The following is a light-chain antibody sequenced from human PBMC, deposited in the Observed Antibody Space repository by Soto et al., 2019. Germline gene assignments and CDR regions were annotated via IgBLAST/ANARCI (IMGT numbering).Light chain of an antibody. Sequence: QSVLTQPPSVAGAPGQRVTISCTGSSSNIGAGYDVHWYLQLPATAPKLFIYGNSNRPSGVPDRFSGSKSGTSASLAITGLQAEDEADYYCQAYGSSLSVVVFGGGTKVTVL. CDR3: QAYGSSLSVVV. CDR2: GNS. V-gene: IGLV1-40*01. J-gene: IGLJ2*01. CDR1: SSNIGAGYD.